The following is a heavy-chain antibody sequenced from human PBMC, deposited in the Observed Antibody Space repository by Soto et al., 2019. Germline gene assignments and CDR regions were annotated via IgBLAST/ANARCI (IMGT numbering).Heavy chain of an antibody. CDR2: IYYSGST. D-gene: IGHD3-9*01. V-gene: IGHV4-59*08. CDR1: GGSISSYY. Sequence: SETLSLTCTVSGGSISSYYWSWIRQPPGKGLEWIGYIYYSGSTNYNPSLKSRVTISVDTSKNQFSLKLSSVTAADTAVYYCARHYYDILTGYYYVGWFDPWGQGTLVT. J-gene: IGHJ5*02. CDR3: ARHYYDILTGYYYVGWFDP.